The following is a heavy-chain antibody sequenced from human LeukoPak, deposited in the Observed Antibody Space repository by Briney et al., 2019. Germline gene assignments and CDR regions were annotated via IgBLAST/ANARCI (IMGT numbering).Heavy chain of an antibody. D-gene: IGHD3-3*01. J-gene: IGHJ4*02. V-gene: IGHV3-21*01. CDR2: FSSSSSYI. CDR1: GFTFSSYS. CDR3: ARVDDFWSGRDY. Sequence: PGGSLRLSCAASGFTFSSYSMNWVRQAPGKGLEWVSSFSSSSSYIDYADSVKGRFTISRDNAKNSLYLQMNSLRAEDTAVYYCARVDDFWSGRDYWGQGTLVTVSS.